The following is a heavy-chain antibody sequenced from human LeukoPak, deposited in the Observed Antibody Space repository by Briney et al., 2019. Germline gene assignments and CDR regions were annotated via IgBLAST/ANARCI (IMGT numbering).Heavy chain of an antibody. CDR3: ARFFYYDASLPPY. Sequence: SETLSLTWSVSGGYISTSNYYWGWIRQPPGKGLEWIGTIYYSGRTYYNPSLQSRVTISLDTSQNQLSLQVRSVTVVDTAVYYCARFFYYDASLPPYWGQGTLVTASS. CDR2: IYYSGRT. CDR1: GGYISTSNYY. J-gene: IGHJ4*02. D-gene: IGHD3-16*01. V-gene: IGHV4-39*01.